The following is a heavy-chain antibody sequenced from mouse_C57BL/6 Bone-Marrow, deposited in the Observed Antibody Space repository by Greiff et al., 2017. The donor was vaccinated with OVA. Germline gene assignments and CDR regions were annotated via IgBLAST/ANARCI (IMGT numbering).Heavy chain of an antibody. CDR3: ARGNVARDFDY. Sequence: EVMLVESGPGMVKPSQSLSLTCTVTGYSITSGYDWHWIRHFPGNKLEWMGYISYSGSTNYNPSLKSRISITHDTSKNHFFLKLNSVTTEDTATYYCARGNVARDFDYWGQGTTLTVSS. J-gene: IGHJ2*01. V-gene: IGHV3-1*01. D-gene: IGHD1-1*01. CDR1: GYSITSGYD. CDR2: ISYSGST.